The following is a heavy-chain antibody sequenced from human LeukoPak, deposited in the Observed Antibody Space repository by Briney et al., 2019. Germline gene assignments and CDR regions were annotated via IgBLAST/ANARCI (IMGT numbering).Heavy chain of an antibody. CDR3: ERDRLLRRHKPADY. CDR2: VSGNGGRT. D-gene: IGHD1-14*01. CDR1: GFTFGDYG. Sequence: GGSLRLSCAASGFTFGDYGMSWVRQGPGKGLEWVSGVSGNGGRTGYADSVKGRFTISRDNSKNSLYLQMDSLRVEDTALYYCERDRLLRRHKPADYWGQGTLVTVSS. J-gene: IGHJ4*02. V-gene: IGHV3-20*04.